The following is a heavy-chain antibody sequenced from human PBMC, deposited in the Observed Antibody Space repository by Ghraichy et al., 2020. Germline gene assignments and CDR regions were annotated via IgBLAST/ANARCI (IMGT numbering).Heavy chain of an antibody. J-gene: IGHJ4*02. Sequence: SVKVSCKASGGTFSSYAISWVRQAPGPGLEWMGGIIPIFGTANYAQKFQGRVTITADESTSTAYMELSSLRSEDTAVYYCASGSSLKVYYFDYWGQGTLVTVSS. CDR3: ASGSSLKVYYFDY. V-gene: IGHV1-69*13. D-gene: IGHD2-8*01. CDR1: GGTFSSYA. CDR2: IIPIFGTA.